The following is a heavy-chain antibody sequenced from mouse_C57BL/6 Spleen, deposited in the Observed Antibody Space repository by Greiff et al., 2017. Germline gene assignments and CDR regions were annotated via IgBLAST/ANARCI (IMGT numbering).Heavy chain of an antibody. J-gene: IGHJ2*01. CDR3: TRDYGSPYYFDY. CDR2: IDPETGGT. V-gene: IGHV1-15*01. CDR1: GYTFTDYE. Sequence: VKLQESGAELVRPGASVTLSCKASGYTFTDYEMHWVKQTPVHGLEWIGAIDPETGGTAYNQKFKGKAILTADKSSSTAYMELRSLTSEDSAVYYFTRDYGSPYYFDYWGQGTTLTVSS. D-gene: IGHD1-1*01.